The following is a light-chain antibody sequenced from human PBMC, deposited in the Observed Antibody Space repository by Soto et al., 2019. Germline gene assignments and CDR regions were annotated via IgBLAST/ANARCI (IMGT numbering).Light chain of an antibody. J-gene: IGLJ1*01. CDR2: DVS. CDR1: GSDVAAYNY. Sequence: QSVLTQPASVSGSPGQSITISCTGTGSDVAAYNYVSWYQQHTGQAPKLMIYDVSDRPSGISNRFSGPKSGNTASLTISGLQAEDEADYYCSSYASSSLPYVFGTGTKVTVL. V-gene: IGLV2-14*03. CDR3: SSYASSSLPYV.